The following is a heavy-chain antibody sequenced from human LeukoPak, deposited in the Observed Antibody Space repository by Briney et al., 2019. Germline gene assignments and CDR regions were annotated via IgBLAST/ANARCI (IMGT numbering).Heavy chain of an antibody. D-gene: IGHD1-26*01. V-gene: IGHV1-2*02. CDR2: IYPNSGGT. CDR3: ARGAQWWELLGGWFDP. Sequence: ASVKVSCKASGYTFTGYYMHWVRQAPRQGLEWMGWIYPNSGGTNYEQKFQGRVTMTRDTSISTAYMELSRLRSDDTAVHYCARGAQWWELLGGWFDPWGQGTLVTVSS. J-gene: IGHJ5*02. CDR1: GYTFTGYY.